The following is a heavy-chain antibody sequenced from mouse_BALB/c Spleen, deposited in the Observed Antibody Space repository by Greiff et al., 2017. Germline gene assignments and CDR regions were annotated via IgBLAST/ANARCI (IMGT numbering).Heavy chain of an antibody. CDR3: ARNLADY. V-gene: IGHV5-6*01. CDR2: ISSGGSYT. Sequence: EVKLVESGGDLVKPGGSLKLSCAASGFTFSSYGMSWVRQTPDKRLEWVATISSGGSYTYYPDSVKGRFTISRDNAKNTLYLQMSSLKSEDTAMYYCARNLADYWGQGTTLTVSS. CDR1: GFTFSSYG. J-gene: IGHJ2*01.